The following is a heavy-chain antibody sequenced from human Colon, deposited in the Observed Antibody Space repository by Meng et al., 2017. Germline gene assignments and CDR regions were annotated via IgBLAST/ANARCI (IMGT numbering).Heavy chain of an antibody. CDR1: GGSVSSPSYY. J-gene: IGHJ4*02. CDR2: VYYTGSA. Sequence: LQGAGPRLVRPSETLSLTCTLSGGSVSSPSYYWSWIRQTPGKGLEWIGYVYYTGSANYNPSLKSRVTISVDTSKNHFSLNLTSVTAADTAVYYCARDYWGSLDFWGQGILVTVSS. D-gene: IGHD3-16*01. V-gene: IGHV4-61*03. CDR3: ARDYWGSLDF.